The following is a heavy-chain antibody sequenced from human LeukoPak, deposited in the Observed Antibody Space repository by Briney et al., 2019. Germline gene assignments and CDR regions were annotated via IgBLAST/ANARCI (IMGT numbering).Heavy chain of an antibody. D-gene: IGHD2-2*01. J-gene: IGHJ4*02. CDR3: AKAETGADGTSLDY. V-gene: IGHV3-9*01. Sequence: GRSLRLSCAASGFTFDDYAMHWVRQAPGKGLEWVSGISWNSGSIGYADSVKGRFTISRDNAKNSLYLQMNSLRAEDTALYYCAKAETGADGTSLDYWGQGTLVTVSS. CDR2: ISWNSGSI. CDR1: GFTFDDYA.